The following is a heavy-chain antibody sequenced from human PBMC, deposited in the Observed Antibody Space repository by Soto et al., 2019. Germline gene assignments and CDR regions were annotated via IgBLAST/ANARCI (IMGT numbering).Heavy chain of an antibody. D-gene: IGHD6-13*01. CDR3: ARAKLGSLGNYYYGMDV. J-gene: IGHJ6*02. Sequence: DTLSLTCAVYGGPFSGYYWSWIRQPPGKGLEWIGEINHSGSTNYNPSLKSRVTISVDTSKNQFSLKLSSVTAADTAVYYCARAKLGSLGNYYYGMDVWGQGTRVTVSS. CDR2: INHSGST. V-gene: IGHV4-34*01. CDR1: GGPFSGYY.